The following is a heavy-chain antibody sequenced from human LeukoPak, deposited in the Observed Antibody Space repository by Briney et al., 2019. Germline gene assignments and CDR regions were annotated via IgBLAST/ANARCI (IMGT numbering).Heavy chain of an antibody. D-gene: IGHD3-9*01. J-gene: IGHJ6*02. CDR2: INHSGST. CDR1: GGSISSYY. CDR3: ARVGYDILTGLHYYGMGG. Sequence: SETLSLTCTVSGGSISSYYWSWIRQPPGKGLEWIGEINHSGSTNYNPSLKSRVTISVDTSKNQFSLKLSSVTAADTAVYYCARVGYDILTGLHYYGMGGWGQRTKVTVS. V-gene: IGHV4-34*01.